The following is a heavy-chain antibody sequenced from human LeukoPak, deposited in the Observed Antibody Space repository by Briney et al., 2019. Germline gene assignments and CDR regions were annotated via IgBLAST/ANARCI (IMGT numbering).Heavy chain of an antibody. D-gene: IGHD6-13*01. CDR2: IIPIIGTA. J-gene: IGHJ5*02. V-gene: IGHV1-69*13. CDR3: ASHRQQLAPFDP. Sequence: GASVKVSCKASGGTFSSYAISWVRQAPGQGLEWMGGIIPIIGTANYAQKFQGRVTITADESTSTAYMELSSLRSEDTAVYYCASHRQQLAPFDPWGQGTLVTVSS. CDR1: GGTFSSYA.